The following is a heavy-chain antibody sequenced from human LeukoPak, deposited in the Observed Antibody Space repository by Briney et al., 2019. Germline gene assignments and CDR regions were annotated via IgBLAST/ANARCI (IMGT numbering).Heavy chain of an antibody. CDR3: ARGVRSAVTDY. CDR2: IYTSGST. CDR1: GGSISSGSYY. V-gene: IGHV4-61*02. J-gene: IGHJ4*02. Sequence: PSQTQSLTCTVSGGSISSGSYYWSWIRQPAGKGLEWIGRIYTSGSTNYNPSLKSRVTISVDTSKNQFSLKLSSVTAADTAVYYCARGVRSAVTDYWGQGTLVTVSS. D-gene: IGHD4-23*01.